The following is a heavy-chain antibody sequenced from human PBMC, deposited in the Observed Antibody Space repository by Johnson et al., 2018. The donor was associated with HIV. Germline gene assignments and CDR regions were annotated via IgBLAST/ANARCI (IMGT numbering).Heavy chain of an antibody. D-gene: IGHD2-15*01. CDR3: ARGSLGYCSGGSCYFDAFDI. V-gene: IGHV3-7*01. Sequence: VQLVESGGGLVKPGGSLRLSCAASGFIFSDYYMSWVRQAPGKGLEWVANIKQDGSEKYYVDSVKGRFTISRDNAKNSLYLQMNSLRAEDTAVYYCARGSLGYCSGGSCYFDAFDIWGQGTMVTVSS. J-gene: IGHJ3*02. CDR1: GFIFSDYY. CDR2: IKQDGSEK.